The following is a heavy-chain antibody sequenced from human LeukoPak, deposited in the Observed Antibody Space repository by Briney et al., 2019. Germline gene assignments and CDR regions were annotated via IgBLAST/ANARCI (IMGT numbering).Heavy chain of an antibody. CDR1: GFTFSSYA. Sequence: GGSLRLSCAASGFTFSSYAMSWVRQAPGKGLQWVSTVSGSGGSTYYADSVKGRFTISRDNSKNTLCLQMNSLRAEDTAVYYCAKDAGERYYFDYWGQGTLVTVSS. J-gene: IGHJ4*02. CDR2: VSGSGGST. V-gene: IGHV3-23*01. CDR3: AKDAGERYYFDY. D-gene: IGHD3-16*01.